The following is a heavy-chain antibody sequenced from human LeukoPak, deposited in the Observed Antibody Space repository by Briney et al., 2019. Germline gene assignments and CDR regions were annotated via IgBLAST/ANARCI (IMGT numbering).Heavy chain of an antibody. D-gene: IGHD6-19*01. CDR3: VRDTGSGWDFDY. J-gene: IGHJ4*02. V-gene: IGHV3-43*02. CDR2: VKGDGVTT. Sequence: PGGSLRLSCAASGFTFNAYAIHWVRQAPGKGLEWVSLVKGDGVTTDYANSVKGRFTVSRDNSKNSLYLQMSNLRTEDTALYYCVRDTGSGWDFDYWGQGTLVTVS. CDR1: GFTFNAYA.